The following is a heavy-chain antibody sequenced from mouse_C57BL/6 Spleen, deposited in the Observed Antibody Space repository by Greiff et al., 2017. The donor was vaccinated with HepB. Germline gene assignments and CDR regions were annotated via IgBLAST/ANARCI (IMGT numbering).Heavy chain of an antibody. J-gene: IGHJ1*03. V-gene: IGHV14-1*01. Sequence: EVKLQESGAELVRPGASVKLSCTASGFNIKDYYMHWVKQRPEQGLEWIGRIDPEDGDTEYAPKFQGKATMTADTSSSTAYMQLSSLTSEDSAVYYCARGGTTVVAHWYFDVWGTGTTVTVSS. CDR3: ARGGTTVVAHWYFDV. CDR2: IDPEDGDT. CDR1: GFNIKDYY. D-gene: IGHD1-1*01.